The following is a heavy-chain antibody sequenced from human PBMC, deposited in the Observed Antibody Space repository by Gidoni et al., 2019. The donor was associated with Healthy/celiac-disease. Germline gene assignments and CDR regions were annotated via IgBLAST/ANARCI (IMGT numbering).Heavy chain of an antibody. CDR3: ARGGNRGLDY. Sequence: EVQLVESGGGWVQPGGSLRLPCAASGFTFSSYSMNWVRQAPGKGLEWVSYISSSSSTIYYADSVKGRFTISRDNAKNSLYLQMNSLRAEDTAVYYCARGGNRGLDYWGQGTLVTVSS. D-gene: IGHD1-1*01. V-gene: IGHV3-48*04. CDR2: ISSSSSTI. J-gene: IGHJ4*02. CDR1: GFTFSSYS.